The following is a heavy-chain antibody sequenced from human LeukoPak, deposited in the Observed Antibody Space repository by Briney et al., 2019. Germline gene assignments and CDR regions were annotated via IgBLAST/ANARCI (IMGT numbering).Heavy chain of an antibody. CDR2: IYYSGST. Sequence: PSETLSLTCTVSGGSISSGDYYWSWIRQPPGKGLEWIGYIYYSGSTYYNPSLKSRVTISVDTSKNQFSLKLSSVTAADTAVYYCARVDVSAAIGWFDPWGQGTLVTVSS. CDR1: GGSISSGDYY. D-gene: IGHD2-2*01. J-gene: IGHJ5*02. V-gene: IGHV4-30-4*08. CDR3: ARVDVSAAIGWFDP.